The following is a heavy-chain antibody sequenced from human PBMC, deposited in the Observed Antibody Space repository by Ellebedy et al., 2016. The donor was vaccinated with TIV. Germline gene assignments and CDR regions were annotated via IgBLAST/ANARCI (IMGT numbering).Heavy chain of an antibody. V-gene: IGHV5-51*01. CDR1: GYSFTSYW. J-gene: IGHJ6*02. CDR3: ARHPSGYDAYYYGMDV. CDR2: IYPGDSDT. D-gene: IGHD5-12*01. Sequence: GESLKISCKGSGYSFTSYWIGWVRQMPGKGLEWMGIIYPGDSDTRYSPSFQGQVTISADKSISTAYLQWSSLKASDTAMYYCARHPSGYDAYYYGMDVWGQGTTVTVSS.